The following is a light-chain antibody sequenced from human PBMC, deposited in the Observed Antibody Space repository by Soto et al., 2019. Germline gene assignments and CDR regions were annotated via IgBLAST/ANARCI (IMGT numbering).Light chain of an antibody. CDR2: DTT. CDR1: TGAVTDVHY. J-gene: IGLJ1*01. Sequence: QAVVTQEPSLTVSPGGTVTLTCGSSTGAVTDVHYPYWFQQKPGQAPRTLIYDTTNIHAWTPSRFSGSLLGGKAALTLSGAQPEDEAEYYCLGSAGGALVFGDGTKVTVL. V-gene: IGLV7-46*01. CDR3: LGSAGGALV.